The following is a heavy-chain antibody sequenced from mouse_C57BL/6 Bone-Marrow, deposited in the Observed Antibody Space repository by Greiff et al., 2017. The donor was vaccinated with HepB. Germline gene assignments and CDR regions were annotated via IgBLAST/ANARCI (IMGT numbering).Heavy chain of an antibody. D-gene: IGHD1-1*01. J-gene: IGHJ2*01. Sequence: VQLQQSGPELVKPGASVKISCKASGYAFSSSWMNWVKQRPGKGLEWIGRIYPGDGDTNYNGKFKGKATPTADKSSSTAYMQLSSLTSEDSAVYCCAREKFVVATDYFDYWGQGTTLTVAS. V-gene: IGHV1-82*01. CDR3: AREKFVVATDYFDY. CDR1: GYAFSSSW. CDR2: IYPGDGDT.